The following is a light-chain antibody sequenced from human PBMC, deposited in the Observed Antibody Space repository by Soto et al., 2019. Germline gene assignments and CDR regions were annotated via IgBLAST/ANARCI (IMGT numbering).Light chain of an antibody. CDR1: QTISSY. Sequence: DIQMTQSPSSLSASVGDRVSITWRASQTISSYLNWYQQKPGNAPKLLIYAASSLQTGVPSRFSGSGSGTDFTLTISSLQPEDFATYSCQQSYSTPRTFGQGTKVDIK. CDR2: AAS. CDR3: QQSYSTPRT. J-gene: IGKJ1*01. V-gene: IGKV1-39*01.